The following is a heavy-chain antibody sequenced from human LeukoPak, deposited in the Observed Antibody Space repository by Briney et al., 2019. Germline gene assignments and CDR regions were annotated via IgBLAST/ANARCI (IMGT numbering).Heavy chain of an antibody. CDR3: AASGSYLFDP. CDR2: ISYDGSNK. Sequence: GGSLRLSCAASGFTFSSYGMHWVRQAPGKGLEWVAVISYDGSNKYYADSVKGRFTISRDNSKNTLYLQMNSLRAEDTAVYYCAASGSYLFDPWGQGTLVTVSS. V-gene: IGHV3-30*03. J-gene: IGHJ5*02. CDR1: GFTFSSYG. D-gene: IGHD1-26*01.